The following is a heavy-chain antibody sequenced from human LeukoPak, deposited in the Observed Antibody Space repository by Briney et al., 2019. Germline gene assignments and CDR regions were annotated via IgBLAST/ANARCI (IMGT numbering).Heavy chain of an antibody. CDR2: ISYDGSNK. Sequence: GGSLRLSCAVSGFTFSNAWMSWVRQAPGKGLEWVAIISYDGSNKNYADSVKARFSISRDNSKNTLYLQLNSLTAEDTAVYYCARDLTSLRYFEYVDHWGQGTLVTVSS. CDR3: ARDLTSLRYFEYVDH. D-gene: IGHD3-9*01. J-gene: IGHJ4*02. CDR1: GFTFSNAW. V-gene: IGHV3-30*03.